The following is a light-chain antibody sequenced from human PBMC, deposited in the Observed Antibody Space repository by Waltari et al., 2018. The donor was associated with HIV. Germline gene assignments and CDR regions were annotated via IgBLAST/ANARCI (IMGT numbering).Light chain of an antibody. CDR1: SSDVGGYNY. CDR3: SSYTSSSTLYVV. CDR2: EVS. Sequence: QSALTQPASVSGSPGQSITISCTGTSSDVGGYNYVSWYKQHPGKAPKLMIYEVSNRPSGVSKRFSCSKSGNTASLTISGLQAEDEADYYCSSYTSSSTLYVVFGGGTKLTVL. J-gene: IGLJ2*01. V-gene: IGLV2-14*01.